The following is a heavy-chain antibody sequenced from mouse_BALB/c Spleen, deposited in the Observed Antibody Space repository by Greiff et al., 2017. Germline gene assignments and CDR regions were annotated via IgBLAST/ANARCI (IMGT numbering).Heavy chain of an antibody. D-gene: IGHD1-1*01. J-gene: IGHJ1*01. CDR2: IRNKANGYTT. CDR1: GFTFTDYY. CDR3: ARDYYGGYFDV. Sequence: DVMLVESGGGLVQPGGSLRLSCATSGFTFTDYYMSWVRQPPGKALEWLGFIRNKANGYTTEYSASVKGRFTISRDNSQSILYRQMNTLRAEDSATYYCARDYYGGYFDVWGAGTTVTVSS. V-gene: IGHV7-3*02.